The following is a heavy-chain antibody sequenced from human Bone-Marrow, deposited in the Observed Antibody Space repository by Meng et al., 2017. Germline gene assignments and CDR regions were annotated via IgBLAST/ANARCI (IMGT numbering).Heavy chain of an antibody. CDR1: GGFVSSGPYY. D-gene: IGHD1-26*01. V-gene: IGHV4-61*01. Sequence: QSQLQVAGPGLVRPSETLSLPCTVSGGFVSSGPYYWTWVRQPPGKGLEWIGYKFHDGTTNYNPSLKSRVTMSVDASKKQFSLNLSSVTAADTAVYYCARDNMGSIDYWGQGTLVTVSS. CDR3: ARDNMGSIDY. J-gene: IGHJ4*02. CDR2: KFHDGTT.